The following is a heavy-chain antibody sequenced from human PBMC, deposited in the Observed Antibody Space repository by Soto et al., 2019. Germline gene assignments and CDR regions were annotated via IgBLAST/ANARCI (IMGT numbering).Heavy chain of an antibody. J-gene: IGHJ6*02. CDR1: GMTFSSYS. V-gene: IGHV3-21*01. Sequence: PGGTLRLPWAACGMTFSSYSMNGVRQDPGKGLEWVASISSSTSSIYYADSLKGPFTISRYHAKNSLYLQMNSLRAEDTAVYYCARDLWSELYAIPISYYYYYGMDVWGQGTTVTVSS. D-gene: IGHD2-8*01. CDR3: ARDLWSELYAIPISYYYYYGMDV. CDR2: ISSSTSSI.